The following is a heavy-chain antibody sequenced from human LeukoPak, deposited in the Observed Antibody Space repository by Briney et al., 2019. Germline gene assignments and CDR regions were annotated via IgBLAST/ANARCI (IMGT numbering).Heavy chain of an antibody. Sequence: SETLSLTCAVYGGSFSGYYWSWIRQPPGKGLEWIGEINHSGSTNYNPSLKSRVTISVDTSKNQFSLKLSSVTAADTAVYYCARQIRYCSSTSCYYWFDPWGQGTLVTVSS. CDR3: ARQIRYCSSTSCYYWFDP. CDR2: INHSGST. J-gene: IGHJ5*02. V-gene: IGHV4-34*01. D-gene: IGHD2-2*01. CDR1: GGSFSGYY.